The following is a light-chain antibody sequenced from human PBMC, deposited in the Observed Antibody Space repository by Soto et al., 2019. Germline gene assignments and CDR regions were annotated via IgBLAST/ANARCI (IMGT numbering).Light chain of an antibody. CDR1: SSDIGGYNY. CDR2: EVS. Sequence: QSALTQPASVSGSPGQSITISCTGTSSDIGGYNYVSWYQHHPVKAPKLMMYEVSNRPSGVSNRLSGSKPGNTASLTISGLQAEDEADYYCSSYASSSPVVFGGGTKLTVL. J-gene: IGLJ2*01. CDR3: SSYASSSPVV. V-gene: IGLV2-14*01.